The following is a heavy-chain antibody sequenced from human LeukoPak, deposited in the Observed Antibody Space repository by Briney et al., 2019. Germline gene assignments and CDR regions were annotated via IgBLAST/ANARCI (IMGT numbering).Heavy chain of an antibody. V-gene: IGHV1-46*01. CDR3: ARVGARAVAGTWWFDP. CDR2: INPSGGST. Sequence: ASVKVSCKAAGSTFTSYYMHWVRQAPGQGLEWMGIINPSGGSTSYAQKFQGRVTMTRAMATSTVYMELSSLRSEDTAVYYCARVGARAVAGTWWFDPWGQGTLVTVSS. D-gene: IGHD6-19*01. J-gene: IGHJ5*02. CDR1: GSTFTSYY.